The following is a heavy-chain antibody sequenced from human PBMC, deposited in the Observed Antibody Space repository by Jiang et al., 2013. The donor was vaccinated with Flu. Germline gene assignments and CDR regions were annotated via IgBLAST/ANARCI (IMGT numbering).Heavy chain of an antibody. J-gene: IGHJ4*02. CDR3: ARKDYYHSGSYSNFED. CDR2: INAANGDT. Sequence: GAEVKKPGASVKISCKASGYTFTNYPMHWVRQAPGQRLEWMGWINAANGDTGCSQNFQGRVTFTRDTSATTAYMELSSLRSEDTAVYYCARKDYYHSGSYSNFEDWGQGTLVTVSS. V-gene: IGHV1-3*01. CDR1: GYTFTNYP. D-gene: IGHD3-10*01.